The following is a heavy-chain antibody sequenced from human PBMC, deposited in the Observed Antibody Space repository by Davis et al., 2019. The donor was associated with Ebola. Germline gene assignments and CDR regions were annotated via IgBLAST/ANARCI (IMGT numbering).Heavy chain of an antibody. J-gene: IGHJ5*02. CDR3: ARDQTTVTTNWFDP. CDR1: GYTFTSYG. CDR2: IIPIFGTA. V-gene: IGHV1-69*06. D-gene: IGHD4-11*01. Sequence: SVKVSCKASGYTFTSYGISWVRQAPGQGLEWMGGIIPIFGTANYAQKFQGRVTITADKSTSTAYMELSSLRSDDTAVYYCARDQTTVTTNWFDPWGQGTLVTVSS.